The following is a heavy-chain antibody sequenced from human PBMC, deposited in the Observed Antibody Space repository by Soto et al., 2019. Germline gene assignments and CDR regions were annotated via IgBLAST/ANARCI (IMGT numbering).Heavy chain of an antibody. CDR1: GGTFSSYA. V-gene: IGHV1-69*13. CDR2: IIPIFGTA. CDR3: ARDGYSYGDYYGMDV. Sequence: SVKVSCKASGGTFSSYAISWVRQAPGQGLEWMGGIIPIFGTANYAQKFQGRVTITADESTSTAYMELSSLRSEDTAVYYCARDGYSYGDYYGMDVWGQGTTVTVSS. J-gene: IGHJ6*02. D-gene: IGHD5-18*01.